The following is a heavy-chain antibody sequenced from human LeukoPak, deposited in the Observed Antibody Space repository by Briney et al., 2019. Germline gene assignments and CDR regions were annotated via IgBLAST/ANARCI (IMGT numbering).Heavy chain of an antibody. CDR2: IYTSGNT. CDR3: VRGDWDSSWPYFDF. CDR1: GGSISSYQ. V-gene: IGHV4-4*07. Sequence: KPSETLSLTCTVSGGSISSYQWSWIRQPAGKGLEWIGRIYTSGNTNYNPSPKSRVTMSVDTSKNQFSLKLNSVTAADTAVYYCVRGDWDSSWPYFDFWGQGTLVTVSS. D-gene: IGHD6-13*01. J-gene: IGHJ4*02.